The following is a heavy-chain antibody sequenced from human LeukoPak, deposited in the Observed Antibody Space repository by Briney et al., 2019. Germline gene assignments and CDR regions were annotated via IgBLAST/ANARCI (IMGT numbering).Heavy chain of an antibody. D-gene: IGHD3-3*01. V-gene: IGHV4-59*01. CDR2: IYYGGST. CDR1: GGSISSYY. J-gene: IGHJ4*02. CDR3: ARSEYDFWSGSNSVYFDY. Sequence: SETLSLTCTVSGGSISSYYWSWIRQPPVKGRELIGYIYYGGSTNYNPSLKSRVTISVDTSKNQFSLKLSSVTAADTAVYYCARSEYDFWSGSNSVYFDYWGQGTLVTVSS.